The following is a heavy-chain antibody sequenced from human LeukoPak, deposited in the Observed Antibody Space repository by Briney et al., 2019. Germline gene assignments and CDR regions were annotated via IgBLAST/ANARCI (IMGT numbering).Heavy chain of an antibody. CDR2: INHSGYT. Sequence: PSETLSLTCAVYGESFSGYFWSWIRQPPGKGLEWIGEINHSGYTNYNPSLESRVTISVDTSKKQFSLTLNSVTAADTAVYYCARIWPDLWGRGTLVTVSS. J-gene: IGHJ2*01. V-gene: IGHV4-34*01. CDR1: GESFSGYF. CDR3: ARIWPDL. D-gene: IGHD3-10*01.